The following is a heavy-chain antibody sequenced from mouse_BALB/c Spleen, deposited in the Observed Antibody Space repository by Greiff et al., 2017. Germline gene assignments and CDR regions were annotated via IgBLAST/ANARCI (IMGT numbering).Heavy chain of an antibody. CDR2: IDPANGNT. Sequence: DVHLVESGAELVKPGASVKLSCTASGFNIKDTYMHWVKQRPEQGLEWIGRIDPANGNTKYDPKFQGKATITADTSSNTAYLQLSSLTSEDTAVYYCARWLLTYYAMDYWGQGTSVTVSS. D-gene: IGHD2-3*01. CDR1: GFNIKDTY. J-gene: IGHJ4*01. CDR3: ARWLLTYYAMDY. V-gene: IGHV14-3*02.